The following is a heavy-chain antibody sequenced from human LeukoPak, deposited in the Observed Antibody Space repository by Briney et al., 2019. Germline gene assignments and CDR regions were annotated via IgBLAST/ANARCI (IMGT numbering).Heavy chain of an antibody. CDR1: GFTFDSYS. CDR3: ARGLALGLTVTPKAFDY. Sequence: GSLRLSCVVSGFTFDSYSMNWVRQAPGKGLEWISYISNSGSPIYYADSVKGRFTISRDKDKSSLYLQMNSLAADDTAVYYCARGLALGLTVTPKAFDYWGQGTLVTVSS. CDR2: ISNSGSPI. J-gene: IGHJ4*02. D-gene: IGHD4-11*01. V-gene: IGHV3-48*01.